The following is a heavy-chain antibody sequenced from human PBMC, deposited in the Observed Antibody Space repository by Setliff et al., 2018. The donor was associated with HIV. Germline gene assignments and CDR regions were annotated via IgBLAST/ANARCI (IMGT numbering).Heavy chain of an antibody. CDR3: AKDLGRVDWFDP. Sequence: GGSLRLSCAASGFTFSSDGMHWVRQAPGKGLEWVGFIRSDGSTTDYADSVKGRFTISRDNSKNTLYLQLNSLRAEDTAVYYCAKDLGRVDWFDPWGQGTLVTVSS. J-gene: IGHJ5*02. D-gene: IGHD1-26*01. CDR2: IRSDGSTT. V-gene: IGHV3-30*02. CDR1: GFTFSSDG.